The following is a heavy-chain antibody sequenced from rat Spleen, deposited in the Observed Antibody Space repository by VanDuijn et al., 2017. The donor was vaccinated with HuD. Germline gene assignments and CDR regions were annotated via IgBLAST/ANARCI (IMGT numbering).Heavy chain of an antibody. CDR3: ARQQFGVFFDY. D-gene: IGHD4-3*01. Sequence: EVQLVESDGGLVQPGRSLKLSCAASGFTFSDYYMAWVRQAPTKGLEWVATISYDGSSTYYRDSVKGRFTISRDNAKSTQYLQMDMLGSEDTAPYYCARQQFGVFFDYWGQGVMVTVSS. CDR1: GFTFSDYY. CDR2: ISYDGSST. J-gene: IGHJ2*01. V-gene: IGHV5-29*01.